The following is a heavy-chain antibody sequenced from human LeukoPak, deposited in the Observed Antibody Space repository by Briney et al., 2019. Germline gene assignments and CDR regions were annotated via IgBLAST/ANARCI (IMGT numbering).Heavy chain of an antibody. CDR1: GGSISSYY. Sequence: SETLSLTCAVSGGSISSYYWSWIRQPPGKGLEWIGYIYYSGSTNYNPSLKSRVTISADTSKNQFSLKLSSVTAADTAVYYCARGYCSSTSCYTRGPNWFDPWGQGTLVTVSS. CDR2: IYYSGST. V-gene: IGHV4-59*12. CDR3: ARGYCSSTSCYTRGPNWFDP. D-gene: IGHD2-2*02. J-gene: IGHJ5*02.